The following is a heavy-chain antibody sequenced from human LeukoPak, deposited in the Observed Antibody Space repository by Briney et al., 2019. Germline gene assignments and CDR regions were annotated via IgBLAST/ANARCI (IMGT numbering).Heavy chain of an antibody. V-gene: IGHV4-39*01. CDR3: ARRGRWLANWFDP. CDR2: IYYSGST. J-gene: IGHJ5*02. D-gene: IGHD5-24*01. CDR1: GGSISSSSYY. Sequence: PSETLSLTCTVSGGSISSSSYYWGWIRQPPGKGLEWIGSIYYSGSTYYNPSLKSRVTISVDTSKNQFSLKLSSVTAADTAVYYCARRGRWLANWFDPWGQGTLVTVSS.